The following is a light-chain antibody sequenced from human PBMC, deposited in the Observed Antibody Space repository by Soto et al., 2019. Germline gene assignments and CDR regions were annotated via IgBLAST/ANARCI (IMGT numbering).Light chain of an antibody. CDR2: AVS. CDR3: SSYTTSSTVV. Sequence: QSVLTQPASVSGSPAQSITISCTGTSSDIGGYNYVSWYKHHPGKAPKLLIFAVSLRPTGISDRFSGSKSGNTASLTISGLQAEDEGDYYCSSYTTSSTVVFGGGTKVTVL. V-gene: IGLV2-14*03. J-gene: IGLJ3*02. CDR1: SSDIGGYNY.